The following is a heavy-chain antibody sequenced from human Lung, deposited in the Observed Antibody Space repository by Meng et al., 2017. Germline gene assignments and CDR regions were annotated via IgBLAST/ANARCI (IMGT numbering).Heavy chain of an antibody. D-gene: IGHD6-13*01. CDR3: AKDLSKQQQLGELDY. J-gene: IGHJ4*02. V-gene: IGHV3-30*18. CDR1: GFTFSSYG. CDR2: ISYDGSNK. Sequence: QVQLGEAGGGVVQRGRALRLAGAASGFTFSSYGMHWVRQAPGKGLEWVAVISYDGSNKYYADSVKGRFTISRDNSKNTLYLQMNSLRAEDTAVYYCAKDLSKQQQLGELDYWGQGTLVTVSS.